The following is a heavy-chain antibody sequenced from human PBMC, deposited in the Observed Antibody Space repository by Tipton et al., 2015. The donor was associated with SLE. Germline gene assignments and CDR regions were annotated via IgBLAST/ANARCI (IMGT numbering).Heavy chain of an antibody. CDR3: ASGVEGGGFDY. V-gene: IGHV4-38-2*02. CDR1: GYSISSGYY. D-gene: IGHD1-1*01. J-gene: IGHJ4*02. CDR2: IYHSGST. Sequence: LRLSCTVSGYSISSGYYWGWIRQPPGKGLEWIGSIYHSGSTYYNPSLKSRFTISVYTSKNQFSLKLSSVTAAGTAVYYCASGVEGGGFDYWCQGTLVTVSS.